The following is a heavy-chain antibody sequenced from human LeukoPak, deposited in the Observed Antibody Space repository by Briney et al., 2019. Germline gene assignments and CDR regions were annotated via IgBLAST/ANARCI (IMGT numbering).Heavy chain of an antibody. CDR2: IMSDGRST. D-gene: IGHD6-19*01. Sequence: GGSLRLSCAASGFTFTTYGMHWVRQAPGKGLVWVSRIMSDGRSTYADSVKGRFTISRDNSKNTLYLQMNSLRAEDTAVYYCATLGYSSGYDYWGQGTLVTVSS. CDR3: ATLGYSSGYDY. V-gene: IGHV3-74*01. J-gene: IGHJ4*02. CDR1: GFTFTTYG.